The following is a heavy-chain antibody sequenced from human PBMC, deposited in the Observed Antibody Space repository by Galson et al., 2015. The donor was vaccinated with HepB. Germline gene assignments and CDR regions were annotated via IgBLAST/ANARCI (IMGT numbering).Heavy chain of an antibody. Sequence: SLRLSCAASGYTFSNYAVHWVRQAPGKGLEWVALISYDGSYKYYADSVQGRFTISRDNSKNTLYLQMSSLRAEDTAVYFCARDAGRIIGATGTIAAAGTIGNYFDYWGQGTLVTVS. CDR1: GYTFSNYA. V-gene: IGHV3-30-3*01. CDR3: ARDAGRIIGATGTIAAAGTIGNYFDY. CDR2: ISYDGSYK. D-gene: IGHD6-13*01. J-gene: IGHJ4*02.